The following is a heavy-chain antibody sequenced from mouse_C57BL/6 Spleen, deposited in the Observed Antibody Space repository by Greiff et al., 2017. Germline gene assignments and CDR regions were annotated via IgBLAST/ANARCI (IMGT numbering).Heavy chain of an antibody. CDR3: AIHSEYYGSSYVPFAY. Sequence: EVQRVESGGGLVQPGESLKLSCESNEYEFPSHDMSWVRKTPEKRLELVAAINSDGGSTYYPDIMERRFIISRDNTKKTLYLQMSSQRSEDTALYYCAIHSEYYGSSYVPFAYWGQGTLVTVSA. V-gene: IGHV5-2*01. CDR1: EYEFPSHD. CDR2: INSDGGST. J-gene: IGHJ3*01. D-gene: IGHD1-1*01.